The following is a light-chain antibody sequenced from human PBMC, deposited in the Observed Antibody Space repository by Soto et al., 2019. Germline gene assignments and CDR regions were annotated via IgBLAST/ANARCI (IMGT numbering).Light chain of an antibody. CDR2: AAS. V-gene: IGKV1-17*01. CDR3: LQHKSYPFT. J-gene: IGKJ2*01. CDR1: QSIWED. Sequence: DIQMTQSPSSLSASVGDRVTITGRASQSIWEDLGWYQHKPGKAPKRLIYAASSLPSGVPSRFSGSGSGTELTLTISSAQPEEFASYYCLQHKSYPFTFGQGTKLEIK.